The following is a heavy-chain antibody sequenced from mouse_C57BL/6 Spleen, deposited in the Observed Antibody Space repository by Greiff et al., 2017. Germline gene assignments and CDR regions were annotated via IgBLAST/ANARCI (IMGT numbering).Heavy chain of an antibody. V-gene: IGHV1-9*01. CDR2: ILPGSGST. CDR3: ARASVVTRDGYFYY. J-gene: IGHJ2*01. Sequence: QVQLKQSGAELMKPGASVKLSCKATGYTFTGYWIEWVKQRPGHGLEWIGEILPGSGSTNYNEKFKGKATFTADTSSNTDYMQLSSLTTEDSAIYNWARASVVTRDGYFYYWGQGTTLTVSS. D-gene: IGHD1-1*01. CDR1: GYTFTGYW.